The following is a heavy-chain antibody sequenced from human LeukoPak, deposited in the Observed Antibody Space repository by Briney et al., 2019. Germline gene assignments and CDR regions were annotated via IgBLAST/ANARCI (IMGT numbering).Heavy chain of an antibody. CDR1: GFTFSDYY. CDR3: ARAPTRDGYNPPFDY. J-gene: IGHJ4*02. V-gene: IGHV3-11*01. Sequence: GGSLRLSCAASGFTFSDYYMSGIRQAPGKGLEWVSYISSSGSTIYYADSVKGRFTISRDNAKNSLYLQMNSLRAEDTAVYYCARAPTRDGYNPPFDYWGQGTLVTVSS. CDR2: ISSSGSTI. D-gene: IGHD5-24*01.